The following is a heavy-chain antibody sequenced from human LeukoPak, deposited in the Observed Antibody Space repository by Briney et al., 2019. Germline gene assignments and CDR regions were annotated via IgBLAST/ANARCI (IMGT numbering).Heavy chain of an antibody. V-gene: IGHV3-23*01. J-gene: IGHJ4*02. CDR2: ISGSGGST. D-gene: IGHD3-3*01. CDR1: GFTFSSYA. CDR3: AKGLHYDFWSGYEPLDY. Sequence: GGSLRLSCAASGFTFSSYAMIWVRQAPGKGLEWVSAISGSGGSTYYADSVKGRFTISRDNSKNTLYLQMNSLRAEDTAVYYCAKGLHYDFWSGYEPLDYWGQGTLVTVSS.